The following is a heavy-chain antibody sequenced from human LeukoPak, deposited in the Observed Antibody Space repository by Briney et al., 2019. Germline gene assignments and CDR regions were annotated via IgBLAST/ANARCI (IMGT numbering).Heavy chain of an antibody. CDR2: VYYSGGT. D-gene: IGHD1-26*01. J-gene: IGHJ2*01. Sequence: SETLSLTCTVSGGSISSSSYNWGWIRRPPGKALEWIGSVYYSGGTYYNPSLKSRVTISVDTSKNQFSLNLNSVTAADTAVYYCATSTTVSDWYFDLWGRGTLVTVSS. CDR1: GGSISSSSYN. CDR3: ATSTTVSDWYFDL. V-gene: IGHV4-39*01.